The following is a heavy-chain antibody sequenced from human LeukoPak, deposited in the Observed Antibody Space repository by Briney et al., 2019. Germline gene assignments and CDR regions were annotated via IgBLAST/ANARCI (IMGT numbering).Heavy chain of an antibody. CDR1: GGSISSYY. J-gene: IGHJ6*03. Sequence: PSETLSLTCTVSGGSISSYYWSWIRQPPGKGLEWIGYIYHSGSTSYNPSLKSRVTISADRSKNQFSLNLTSVTAADTALYYCARVVILELDYYYYYYMDVWGKGITVTISS. V-gene: IGHV4-59*12. CDR3: ARVVILELDYYYYYYMDV. D-gene: IGHD1-7*01. CDR2: IYHSGST.